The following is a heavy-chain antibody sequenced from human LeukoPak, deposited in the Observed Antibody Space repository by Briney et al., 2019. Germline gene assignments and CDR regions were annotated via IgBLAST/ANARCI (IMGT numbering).Heavy chain of an antibody. CDR2: FSGSGGNT. CDR1: GFTFSSYG. D-gene: IGHD6-19*01. CDR3: AKSGGGYSSGWFY. Sequence: GGTLRLSCAASGFTFSSYGMSWVRQAPGKGLEWVSSFSGSGGNTYYADSVKGRFTISRNNSKNTLYLQMNSLRAEDTAVYYCAKSGGGYSSGWFYWGQGTLVTVSS. J-gene: IGHJ4*02. V-gene: IGHV3-23*01.